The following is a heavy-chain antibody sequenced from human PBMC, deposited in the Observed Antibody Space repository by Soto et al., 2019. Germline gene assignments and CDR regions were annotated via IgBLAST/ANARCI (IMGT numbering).Heavy chain of an antibody. CDR2: INVGNGKT. CDR1: GYTFTNYA. V-gene: IGHV1-3*01. CDR3: ARDVQWLLTNWFDP. J-gene: IGHJ5*02. D-gene: IGHD6-19*01. Sequence: QVQLVQSGAEVRKPGASVTISCKASGYTFTNYALQWVRQAPGQGLEWMGWINVGNGKTKYSQKFQGSVTITRDTSASTAYMELSSLTSEDTAVYYCARDVQWLLTNWFDPWGQGPLVTVSS.